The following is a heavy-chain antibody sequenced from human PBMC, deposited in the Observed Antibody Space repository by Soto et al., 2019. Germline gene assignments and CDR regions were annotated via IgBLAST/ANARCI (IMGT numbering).Heavy chain of an antibody. D-gene: IGHD3-22*01. CDR2: VSDSGLTT. V-gene: IGHV3-23*01. Sequence: PGGSLRLSCAASGFSFSMYAMHWVRQAPGKGLEWVSLVSDSGLTTYYADSVKGRFTISRDNSKNTLYLQMNSLTAEDTAVYYCAKDVPTYNYDSSGFSNWFDPWGQGTLVTVSS. CDR3: AKDVPTYNYDSSGFSNWFDP. J-gene: IGHJ5*02. CDR1: GFSFSMYA.